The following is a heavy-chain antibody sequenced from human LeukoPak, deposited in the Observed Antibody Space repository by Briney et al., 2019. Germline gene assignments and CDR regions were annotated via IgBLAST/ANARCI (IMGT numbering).Heavy chain of an antibody. CDR2: ISSSGITI. Sequence: GGSLRLSCAASGFTFSDYYLSWIRQAPGKGLEWVSYISSSGITIYYADSVKGRFTISRDNAKNSLYLQMNSLRAEDTAVYYCAKAAPADYFDYWGQGTLVTVSS. J-gene: IGHJ4*02. CDR3: AKAAPADYFDY. D-gene: IGHD6-19*01. V-gene: IGHV3-11*04. CDR1: GFTFSDYY.